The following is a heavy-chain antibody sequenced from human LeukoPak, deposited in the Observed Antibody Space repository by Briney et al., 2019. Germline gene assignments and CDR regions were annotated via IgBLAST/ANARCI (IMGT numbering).Heavy chain of an antibody. Sequence: GGSLRLSCAASGFTFSSYAMHWVRQAPGKGLEWVAVISYDGSNKYYADSVKGRFTISRDNSKNTLYLQMNSLRAEDTAVYYCANVPAAAPHFDYWGQGTLVTVSS. V-gene: IGHV3-30-3*01. D-gene: IGHD2-2*01. J-gene: IGHJ4*02. CDR2: ISYDGSNK. CDR1: GFTFSSYA. CDR3: ANVPAAAPHFDY.